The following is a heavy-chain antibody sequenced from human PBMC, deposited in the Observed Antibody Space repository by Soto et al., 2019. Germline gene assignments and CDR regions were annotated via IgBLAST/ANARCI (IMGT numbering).Heavy chain of an antibody. CDR3: AKGGLRGVQMDV. Sequence: EVQLLESGGDLVQPGGSLRLSCAASGFIFSRYAMTWVRQAPGKGLEWVSAITGGGFSTYYTDSVKGRFTISRDNSKNTRYLQMNRLRAENTAVYFCAKGGLRGVQMDVWGQGTTVTVSS. CDR2: ITGGGFST. J-gene: IGHJ6*02. D-gene: IGHD3-10*01. V-gene: IGHV3-23*01. CDR1: GFIFSRYA.